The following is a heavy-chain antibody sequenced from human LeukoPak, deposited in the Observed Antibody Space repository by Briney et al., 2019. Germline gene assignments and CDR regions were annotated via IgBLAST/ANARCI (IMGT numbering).Heavy chain of an antibody. V-gene: IGHV3-13*01. CDR2: IGTAGDT. CDR1: GFTFSSYD. D-gene: IGHD3-22*01. CDR3: ARVGDSSGSYDY. Sequence: GGSLRLSCAASGFTFSSYDMHWVRQAPGKGLEWVSAIGTAGDTYYPGSVKGRFTISRENAKNSLYLQMNSLRAGGTAVYYCARVGDSSGSYDYWGQGTLVTVSS. J-gene: IGHJ4*02.